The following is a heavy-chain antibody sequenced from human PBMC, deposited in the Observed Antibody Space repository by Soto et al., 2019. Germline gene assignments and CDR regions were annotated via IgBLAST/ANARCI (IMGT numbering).Heavy chain of an antibody. CDR1: GGTFSSYA. V-gene: IGHV1-69*01. J-gene: IGHJ4*02. D-gene: IGHD2-2*02. CDR2: IIPIFGTA. CDR3: ASTLGYCSSTSCYRDLDY. Sequence: QVQLVQSGAEVKKPGSSVKVSCTASGGTFSSYAISWVRQAPGQGLEWMGGIIPIFGTANYAQKFQGRVTITADESTSTAYMELSSLRSEDTAVYYCASTLGYCSSTSCYRDLDYWGQGTLVTVSS.